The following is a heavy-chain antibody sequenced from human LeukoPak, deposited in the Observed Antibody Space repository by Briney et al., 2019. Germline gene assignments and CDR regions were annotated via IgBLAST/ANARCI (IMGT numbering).Heavy chain of an antibody. J-gene: IGHJ4*02. V-gene: IGHV1-2*02. Sequence: ASVKVSCKASVYTFTGYYMHWVRQAPGQGLEWMGWINPNSGGTNYAQKFQGRVTMTRDTSISTAYMELSRLRSDDTAVYYCARAFRKRYYYDSSGYLGYWGQGTLVTVSS. CDR2: INPNSGGT. CDR3: ARAFRKRYYYDSSGYLGY. D-gene: IGHD3-22*01. CDR1: VYTFTGYY.